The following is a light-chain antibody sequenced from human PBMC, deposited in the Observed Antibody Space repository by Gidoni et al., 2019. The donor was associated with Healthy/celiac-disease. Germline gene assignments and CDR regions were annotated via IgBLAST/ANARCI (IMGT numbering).Light chain of an antibody. CDR2: SNN. CDR1: STNIGSNT. CDR3: AAWDDSLNGWV. J-gene: IGLJ3*02. V-gene: IGLV1-44*01. Sequence: QSVLTQPPSASRTPGQMVTIARSGSSTNIGSNTVNWYQHLPGTAPKLLIYSNNQRPSGVPVRFSGSKSGTSASLAIGGLQSEDEADYYCAAWDDSLNGWVFGGGTKLTVL.